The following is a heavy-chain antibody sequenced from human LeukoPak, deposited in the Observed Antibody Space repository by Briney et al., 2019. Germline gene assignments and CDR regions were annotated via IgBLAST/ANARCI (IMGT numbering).Heavy chain of an antibody. CDR1: GFTFSSYG. CDR3: AKDMLGYCSGGSCPGFDY. J-gene: IGHJ4*02. Sequence: GGSLRLSCAASGFTFSSYGMHWVRQAPGKGLEWVAFIRYVGSNKYYAESVKGRFTISRDNSKNTLYLEMNSLRAEDTAVYYCAKDMLGYCSGGSCPGFDYWGQGTLVTVSS. V-gene: IGHV3-30*02. CDR2: IRYVGSNK. D-gene: IGHD2-15*01.